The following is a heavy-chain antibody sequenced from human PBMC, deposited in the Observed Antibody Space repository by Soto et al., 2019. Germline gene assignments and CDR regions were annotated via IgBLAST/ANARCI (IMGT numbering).Heavy chain of an antibody. CDR2: ISGSGGST. V-gene: IGHV3-23*01. CDR3: AKAPELQWLVPRY. J-gene: IGHJ4*02. Sequence: EVQLLESGGGLVQPGGSLRLSCAASGFTFSSYAMSWVRQAPGKGLEWVSAISGSGGSTYYADSVKGRFTISRDNSKNTLYLQMNSLRAEDTTVYYCAKAPELQWLVPRYWGQGTLVTVSS. D-gene: IGHD6-19*01. CDR1: GFTFSSYA.